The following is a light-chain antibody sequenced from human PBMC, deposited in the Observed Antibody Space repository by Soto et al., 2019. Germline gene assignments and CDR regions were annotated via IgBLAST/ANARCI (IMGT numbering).Light chain of an antibody. CDR3: QQGFNWPT. V-gene: IGKV3-11*01. CDR2: NAF. J-gene: IGKJ4*01. Sequence: ENVLTQSPATLSLSPGERATLSCRASQSVGSYFAWYQQKPGQAPRLVIYNAFNRATGIPARFSGSGSGTYFTLTISSLAPEDFAVYYCQQGFNWPTFGGGTRVEIK. CDR1: QSVGSY.